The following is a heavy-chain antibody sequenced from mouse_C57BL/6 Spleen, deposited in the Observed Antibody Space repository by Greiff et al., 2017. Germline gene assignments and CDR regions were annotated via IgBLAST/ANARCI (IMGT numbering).Heavy chain of an antibody. V-gene: IGHV1-81*01. J-gene: IGHJ1*03. D-gene: IGHD1-1*01. Sequence: QVQLKESGAELARPGASVKLSCKASGYTFTSYGISWVKQRTGQGLEWIGEIYPRSGNTYYNEKFKGKATLTADKSSSTAYMELRSLTSEDSAVYFCAREVGYYGSKDVWGTGTTVTVSS. CDR1: GYTFTSYG. CDR3: AREVGYYGSKDV. CDR2: IYPRSGNT.